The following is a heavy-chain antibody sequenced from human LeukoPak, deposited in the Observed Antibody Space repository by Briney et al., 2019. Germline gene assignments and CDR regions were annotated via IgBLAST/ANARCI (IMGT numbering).Heavy chain of an antibody. J-gene: IGHJ4*02. CDR2: IYGGGST. CDR1: GLTVSSNF. V-gene: IGHV3-53*01. D-gene: IGHD6-19*01. CDR3: ASWPGGWYGEDS. Sequence: GGSLRLSCAATGLTVSSNFMSWVRQAPGKGLEWVSAIYGGGSTYYADSVKGRFTISRDTPKNTLYLQMNSLRVEDTAVYYCASWPGGWYGEDSWGQGTLVTVSS.